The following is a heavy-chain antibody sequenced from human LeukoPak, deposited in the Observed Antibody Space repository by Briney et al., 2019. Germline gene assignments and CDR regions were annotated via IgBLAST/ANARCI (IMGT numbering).Heavy chain of an antibody. V-gene: IGHV3-7*01. CDR1: GFTFSSYC. Sequence: GGSLRLSCAASGFTFSSYCMSWVRQAPGKGLEWVANIKQDGSEKYYVDSVKGRFTISRDNAKNSLYLQMNSLRAEDTAVYYCARDRDVDTAMVNDYWGQGTLVTVSS. CDR2: IKQDGSEK. CDR3: ARDRDVDTAMVNDY. J-gene: IGHJ4*02. D-gene: IGHD5-18*01.